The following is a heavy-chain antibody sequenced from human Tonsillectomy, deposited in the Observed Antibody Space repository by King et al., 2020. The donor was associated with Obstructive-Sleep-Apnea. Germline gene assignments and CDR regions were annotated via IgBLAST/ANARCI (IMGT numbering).Heavy chain of an antibody. CDR3: ARDPLSILYSSGWVSFDY. Sequence: VQLVESGGGLVQPGGSLRLSCAASGFTFSSYLMHWVRQAPGKGLVWVSRINSDGSSTSYAASVKGRFPISSDNAKNTLYLQMNSLRAEDTAVYYWARDPLSILYSSGWVSFDYWGQGTLVTVSS. CDR2: INSDGSST. CDR1: GFTFSSYL. V-gene: IGHV3-74*01. D-gene: IGHD6-19*01. J-gene: IGHJ4*02.